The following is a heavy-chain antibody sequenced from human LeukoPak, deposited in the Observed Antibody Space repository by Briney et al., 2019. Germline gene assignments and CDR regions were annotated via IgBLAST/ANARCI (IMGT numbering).Heavy chain of an antibody. Sequence: GGSLRLSCAASGFTFSSYATHWVRQAPGKGLEWVAVISYDGSNKYYADSVKGRFTISRDNSKNTLYLQMNSLRAEDTAVYYCARDFGLYYYDSSGYTFDYWGQGTLVTVSS. CDR2: ISYDGSNK. CDR3: ARDFGLYYYDSSGYTFDY. CDR1: GFTFSSYA. J-gene: IGHJ4*02. D-gene: IGHD3-22*01. V-gene: IGHV3-30-3*01.